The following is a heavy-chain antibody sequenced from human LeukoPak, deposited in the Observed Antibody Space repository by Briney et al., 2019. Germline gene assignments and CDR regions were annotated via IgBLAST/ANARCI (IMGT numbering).Heavy chain of an antibody. Sequence: GGSLRLSCAASGFIFSNYAMSWVRQAPGKGLDWVSTISGSGVSTYYVDSVKGRFTISRDNSKNTLYPQMNSLRAEDTAVYYCAKLPWGTAARPNFGMDYWGQGILVTVSS. CDR1: GFIFSNYA. D-gene: IGHD6-6*01. CDR2: ISGSGVST. J-gene: IGHJ4*02. V-gene: IGHV3-23*01. CDR3: AKLPWGTAARPNFGMDY.